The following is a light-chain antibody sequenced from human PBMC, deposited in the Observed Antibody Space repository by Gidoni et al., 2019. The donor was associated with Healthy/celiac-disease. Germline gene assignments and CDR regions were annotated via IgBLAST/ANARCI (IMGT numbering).Light chain of an antibody. J-gene: IGLJ1*01. Sequence: QSALTQPASVAGVPGQSITISCTGTSSDVGGYYYVSWSQQHPSKAPNLMIYEVSNRPSGVSNRFSGSKSGNTASLTISGLQAEDEADYYCSSYTSSSILYVFGTGTKVTVL. V-gene: IGLV2-14*01. CDR1: SSDVGGYYY. CDR3: SSYTSSSILYV. CDR2: EVS.